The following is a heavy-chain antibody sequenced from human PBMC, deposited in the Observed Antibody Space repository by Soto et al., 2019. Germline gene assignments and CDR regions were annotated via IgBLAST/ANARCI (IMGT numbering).Heavy chain of an antibody. V-gene: IGHV3-73*01. CDR1: GVTFSDSA. CDR2: IRSKANSYAT. Sequence: GGSLRLPCAASGVTFSDSAMHWVRQASGKGLEWVGRIRSKANSYATAYAASVKGRFTISRDDSKNMAYLQMNSLKTEDTAVYYCTRTYYDSTEYYPFDYWGQGTLVTVSS. J-gene: IGHJ4*02. D-gene: IGHD3-22*01. CDR3: TRTYYDSTEYYPFDY.